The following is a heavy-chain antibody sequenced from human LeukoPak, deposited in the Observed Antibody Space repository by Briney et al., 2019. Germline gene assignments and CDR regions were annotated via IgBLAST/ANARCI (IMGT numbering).Heavy chain of an antibody. CDR2: IYYSGST. Sequence: SETLSLTCTVSGGPISSSSYYWGWIRQPPGKGLEWIGSIYYSGSTYYNPSLKRRVTISVDTSKNQFSLKLSSVTAADTAVYYCARRYYYDSSGYYPFDYWGQGTLVTVSS. CDR1: GGPISSSSYY. V-gene: IGHV4-39*01. CDR3: ARRYYYDSSGYYPFDY. J-gene: IGHJ4*02. D-gene: IGHD3-22*01.